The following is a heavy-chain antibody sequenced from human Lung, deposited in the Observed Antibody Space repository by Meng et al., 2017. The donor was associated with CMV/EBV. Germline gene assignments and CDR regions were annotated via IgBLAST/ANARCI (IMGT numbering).Heavy chain of an antibody. CDR1: GYSISSGYY. J-gene: IGHJ4*02. CDR3: AREIRLPAARKVYFDY. D-gene: IGHD2-2*01. Sequence: SETLSLXCTVSGYSISSGYYWGWIRQPPGKGLEWIGSIYHSGSTYYNPSLKSRVTISVDTSKNQFSLKLSSVTAADTAVYYCAREIRLPAARKVYFDYWGQGTXVTVSS. CDR2: IYHSGST. V-gene: IGHV4-38-2*02.